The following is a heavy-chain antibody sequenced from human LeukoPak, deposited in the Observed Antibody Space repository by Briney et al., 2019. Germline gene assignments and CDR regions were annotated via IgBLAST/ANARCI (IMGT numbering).Heavy chain of an antibody. Sequence: SETLSLTCTVSGGSISSYYWSWIRQPAGKGLEWIGRIYTSGSTNYNPSLKSRVTMSVDTSKNQFSLELSSVTAADTAVYYCARHPQWLRAFDIRGQGTMVTVSS. CDR3: ARHPQWLRAFDI. CDR1: GGSISSYY. J-gene: IGHJ3*02. CDR2: IYTSGST. V-gene: IGHV4-4*07. D-gene: IGHD6-19*01.